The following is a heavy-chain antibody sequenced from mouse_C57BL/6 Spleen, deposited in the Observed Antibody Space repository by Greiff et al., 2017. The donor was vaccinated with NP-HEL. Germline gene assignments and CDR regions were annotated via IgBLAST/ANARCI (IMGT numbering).Heavy chain of an antibody. Sequence: DVMLVESGEGLVKPGGSLKLSCAASGFTFSSYAMSWVRQTPEKRLEWVAYISSGGDYIYYADTVKGRFTLSRDNARNTLYLQMSSLKSEDTAMYYCTREDDGYPWFAYWGQRTLVTVSA. D-gene: IGHD2-3*01. V-gene: IGHV5-9-1*02. CDR1: GFTFSSYA. J-gene: IGHJ3*01. CDR2: ISSGGDYI. CDR3: TREDDGYPWFAY.